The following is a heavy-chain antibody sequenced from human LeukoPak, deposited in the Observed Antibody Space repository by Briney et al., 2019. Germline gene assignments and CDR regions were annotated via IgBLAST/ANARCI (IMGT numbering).Heavy chain of an antibody. Sequence: GGSLRLSCAASGFTFSSYAMSWVRQAPGKGLAWVSAISGSGGSTYYADSVKGRFTISRDNSKDTLYLQMNSLRGEDTAVYYCAKERYSSGWYIDYWGQGTLVTVSS. CDR3: AKERYSSGWYIDY. V-gene: IGHV3-23*01. CDR1: GFTFSSYA. D-gene: IGHD6-19*01. J-gene: IGHJ4*02. CDR2: ISGSGGST.